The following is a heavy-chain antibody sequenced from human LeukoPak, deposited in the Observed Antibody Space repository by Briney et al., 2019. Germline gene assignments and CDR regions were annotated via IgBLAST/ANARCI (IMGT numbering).Heavy chain of an antibody. V-gene: IGHV3-30*18. CDR3: AKGDPYGSGSYPVDY. CDR1: GFTFSRYG. D-gene: IGHD3-10*01. Sequence: GGSLRLSCAASGFTFSRYGMHWVRQASGKGLEWVSLISYDGSNKYYADSVKGRFTISRDNSKNTLYLQMNSLRPEDTAVYYCAKGDPYGSGSYPVDYWGQGTLVTVSS. J-gene: IGHJ4*02. CDR2: ISYDGSNK.